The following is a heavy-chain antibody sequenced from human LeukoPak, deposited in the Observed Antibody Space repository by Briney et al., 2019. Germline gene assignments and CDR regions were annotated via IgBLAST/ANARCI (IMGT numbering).Heavy chain of an antibody. D-gene: IGHD6-13*01. V-gene: IGHV3-11*04. CDR2: ISSSGSTI. CDR3: ASVYSSSSRPDV. Sequence: PGGSLRLSCAASGFTFSDYYMSWIRQAPGKGLECVSYISSSGSTIYYADSVKGRFTISRDNAKNSLYLQMNSLRAEDTAVYYCASVYSSSSRPDVWGKGTTVTVSS. J-gene: IGHJ6*04. CDR1: GFTFSDYY.